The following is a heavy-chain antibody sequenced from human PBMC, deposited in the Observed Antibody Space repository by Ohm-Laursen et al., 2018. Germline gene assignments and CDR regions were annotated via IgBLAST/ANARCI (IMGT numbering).Heavy chain of an antibody. CDR1: GFTFSAYG. CDR3: ARDKEVRGVIWITRDFYGMDV. V-gene: IGHV3-33*01. Sequence: SLRLSCAASGFTFSAYGLHWVRKAPGKGLGWVAVIWYDGVNKYYADSVKGRFTISRDNSKNTVYLQMNSLRAEDTALYYCARDKEVRGVIWITRDFYGMDVWGQGTTVTVSS. D-gene: IGHD3-10*01. J-gene: IGHJ6*02. CDR2: IWYDGVNK.